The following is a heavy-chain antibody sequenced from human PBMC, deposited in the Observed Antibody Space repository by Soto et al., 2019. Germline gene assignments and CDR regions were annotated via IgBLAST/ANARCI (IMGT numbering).Heavy chain of an antibody. D-gene: IGHD2-2*01. CDR2: FHPKVGIA. V-gene: IGHV1-24*01. CDR1: GYTLTEFS. Sequence: ASVKVSCKVSGYTLTEFSMNWVRQAPGKGLEWMGGFHPKVGIANYAQKFQGRVTITADKSTSTAYMELSSLRSEDTAVYYCARAFYCSSTSCYDPRYYAMDVWGQGTTVTVSS. CDR3: ARAFYCSSTSCYDPRYYAMDV. J-gene: IGHJ6*02.